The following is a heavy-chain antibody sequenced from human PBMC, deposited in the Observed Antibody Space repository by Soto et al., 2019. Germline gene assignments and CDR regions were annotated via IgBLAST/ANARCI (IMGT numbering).Heavy chain of an antibody. D-gene: IGHD1-26*01. Sequence: ETLSLTCTVSGGSISSSSYYWGWIRQPPGKGLEWIGSIYYSGSTYYNPSLKSRVTISVDTSKNQFSLKLSSVTAADTAVYYCARQPPRSGSLNWFDPWGQGTLVTVSS. CDR2: IYYSGST. CDR1: GGSISSSSYY. CDR3: ARQPPRSGSLNWFDP. V-gene: IGHV4-39*01. J-gene: IGHJ5*02.